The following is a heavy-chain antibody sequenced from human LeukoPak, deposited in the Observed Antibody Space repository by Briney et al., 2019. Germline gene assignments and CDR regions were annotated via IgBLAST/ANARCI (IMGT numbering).Heavy chain of an antibody. CDR1: GFTFSSYA. V-gene: IGHV3-23*01. Sequence: LSGGSLRLSCVVSGFTFSSYAMSWVRQVPGKGLEWVSGISASGGSTYYADSVKGRFTISRDNSKNTLYLQMNSLRAEDTAVYYCARAGVPNHSGSSLSWAIYYFDYWGQGTLVTVSS. J-gene: IGHJ4*02. CDR2: ISASGGST. CDR3: ARAGVPNHSGSSLSWAIYYFDY. D-gene: IGHD1-26*01.